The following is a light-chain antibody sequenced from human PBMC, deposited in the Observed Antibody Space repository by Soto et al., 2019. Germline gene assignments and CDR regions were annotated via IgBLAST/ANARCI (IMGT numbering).Light chain of an antibody. CDR2: AAS. V-gene: IGKV1-8*01. CDR3: QQYYSYPMYT. CDR1: QGISSY. J-gene: IGKJ2*01. Sequence: AIRMTHSPSSFSASTGDRVTITCRASQGISSYLAWYQQKPGKAPKLLIYAASTLQSGVPSRFSGSGSGTDVTRTISCLQSADFATYYCQQYYSYPMYTFGQGTKLEIK.